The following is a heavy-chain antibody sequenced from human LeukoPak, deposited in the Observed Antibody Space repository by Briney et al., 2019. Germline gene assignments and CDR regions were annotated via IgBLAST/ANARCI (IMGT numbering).Heavy chain of an antibody. CDR3: ARDPSNTSGWKTWFDT. V-gene: IGHV1-18*03. D-gene: IGHD6-19*01. J-gene: IGHJ5*02. CDR2: ISCYNGDT. CDR1: GYTFNKYG. Sequence: ASVKVSCKASGYTFNKYGISWVRQAPGQGLEWMGWISCYNGDTNYAQKLQGRVTLSTDTPTTTVYMELRSLRSDDMAVYYCARDPSNTSGWKTWFDTWGQGTPVTVSS.